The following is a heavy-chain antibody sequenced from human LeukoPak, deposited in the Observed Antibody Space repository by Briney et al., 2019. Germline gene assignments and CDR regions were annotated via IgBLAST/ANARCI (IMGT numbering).Heavy chain of an antibody. CDR1: GGTFSSYA. V-gene: IGHV1-69*04. D-gene: IGHD3-3*01. Sequence: SVKVSCKASGGTFSSYAISWVRQAPGQGLEWMGRIIPILGIANYAQKFQGRVTMTEDTSTDTAYMELSSLRSEDTAVYYCATGLNYDFWSGYYPFDLWGRGTLVTVSS. J-gene: IGHJ2*01. CDR2: IIPILGIA. CDR3: ATGLNYDFWSGYYPFDL.